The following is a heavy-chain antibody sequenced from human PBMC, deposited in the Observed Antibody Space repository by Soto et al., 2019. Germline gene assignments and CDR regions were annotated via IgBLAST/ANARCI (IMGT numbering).Heavy chain of an antibody. V-gene: IGHV1-3*01. CDR1: GYTFTSYA. CDR3: ARSIAAAGMGTIYYFDY. D-gene: IGHD6-13*01. CDR2: INAGNGNT. J-gene: IGHJ4*02. Sequence: AAVKVSCKASGYTFTSYAMHWVRQAPGQRLEWMGWINAGNGNTKYSQKFQGRVTITRDTSASTAYMELSSLRSEDTAVYYCARSIAAAGMGTIYYFDYWGPGTLVTVSS.